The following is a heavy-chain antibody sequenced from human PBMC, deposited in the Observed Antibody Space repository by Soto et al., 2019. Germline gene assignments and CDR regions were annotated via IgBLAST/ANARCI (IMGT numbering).Heavy chain of an antibody. CDR1: GYTFTSYY. D-gene: IGHD3-10*01. J-gene: IGHJ3*02. CDR3: ARWMRGSGFLVGFDI. V-gene: IGHV1-46*03. Sequence: GASVKVSCKASGYTFTSYYMNWVRQAPGQGLEWMGLINPSGASTSYAQKFEGRVTMTRDTSTSTVYMELSSLRSEDTAVYYCARWMRGSGFLVGFDIWGQGTMVTVS. CDR2: INPSGAST.